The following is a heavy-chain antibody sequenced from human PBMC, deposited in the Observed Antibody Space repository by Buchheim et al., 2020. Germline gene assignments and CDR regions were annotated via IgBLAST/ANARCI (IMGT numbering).Heavy chain of an antibody. J-gene: IGHJ6*02. CDR2: VYHSGST. Sequence: QVRLQASGPGLVKPSGTLSLTCAVSGGSITTTTWWTWVRQPPGKGLEWIGEVYHSGSTNYNPSLKSRVPISVDKSKSQFSLNLSYVTAADTAVYYCTKDLNIFVRGVRPGLDVWGQGIT. CDR3: TKDLNIFVRGVRPGLDV. V-gene: IGHV4-4*02. D-gene: IGHD3-10*01. CDR1: GGSITTTTW.